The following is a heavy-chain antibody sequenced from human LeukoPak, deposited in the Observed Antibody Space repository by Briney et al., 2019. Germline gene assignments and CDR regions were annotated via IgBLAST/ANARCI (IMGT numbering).Heavy chain of an antibody. CDR1: GGSIRGYY. Sequence: SEALSLTCTVSGGSIRGYYWSWIRQPPGKGLEWIGFIYHSGSTNYNPSLKSRVTISVDKSKNQFSLKLSSVTAADTAVYYCARGGRGDAFDIWGQGTMVTVSS. D-gene: IGHD1-26*01. CDR2: IYHSGST. CDR3: ARGGRGDAFDI. J-gene: IGHJ3*02. V-gene: IGHV4-59*12.